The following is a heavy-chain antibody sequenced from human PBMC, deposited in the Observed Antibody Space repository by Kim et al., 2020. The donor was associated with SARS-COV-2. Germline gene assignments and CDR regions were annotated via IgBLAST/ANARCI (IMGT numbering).Heavy chain of an antibody. CDR1: GFTFSSYW. V-gene: IGHV3-7*01. CDR3: ARDRARWLQFGGMDV. Sequence: GGSLRLSCAASGFTFSSYWMSWVRQAPGKGLEWVANIKQDGSEKYYVDSVKGRFTISRDNAKNSLYLQMNSLRAEDTAVYYCARDRARWLQFGGMDVWGQGTTVTVSS. D-gene: IGHD5-12*01. J-gene: IGHJ6*02. CDR2: IKQDGSEK.